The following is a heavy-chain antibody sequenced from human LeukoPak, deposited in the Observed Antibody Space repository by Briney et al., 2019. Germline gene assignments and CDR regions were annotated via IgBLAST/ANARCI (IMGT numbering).Heavy chain of an antibody. CDR3: AREDNWNDATLDY. CDR1: GFTFSSYW. J-gene: IGHJ4*02. D-gene: IGHD1-1*01. V-gene: IGHV3-74*01. Sequence: SGGSLRLSCAASGFTFSSYWMHWVRHAPGKGLVWVSRINSDGSSTSYADSVKGRFTISRDNAKNTLYLQMNSLRAEDTAVYYCAREDNWNDATLDYWGQGTLVTVSS. CDR2: INSDGSST.